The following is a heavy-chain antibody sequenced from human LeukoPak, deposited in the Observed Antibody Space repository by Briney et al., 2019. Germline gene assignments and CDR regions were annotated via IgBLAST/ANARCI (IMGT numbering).Heavy chain of an antibody. CDR1: GFIFSNCG. Sequence: GGSLRLSCAASGFIFSNCGMSWVRQVPGKGLDWVSSISGGGDGTYYADSVKGRFTISRDNSKNTLYLQMNSLTAEDTALYYCAKDRGPTTVQSVTDFWGQGSLVTVSS. V-gene: IGHV3-23*01. CDR2: ISGGGDGT. J-gene: IGHJ4*02. CDR3: AKDRGPTTVQSVTDF. D-gene: IGHD4-17*01.